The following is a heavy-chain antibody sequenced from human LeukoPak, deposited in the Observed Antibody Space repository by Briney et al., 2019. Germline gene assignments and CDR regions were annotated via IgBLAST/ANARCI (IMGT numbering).Heavy chain of an antibody. V-gene: IGHV3-7*01. CDR2: IKQDGSEK. CDR1: GFTFSSYW. J-gene: IGHJ3*02. D-gene: IGHD3-3*01. Sequence: PGGSLRLSCAASGFTFSSYWMSWVRQAPGKGLEWVANIKQDGSEKYYVDSVKGRFTISRDNAKNSLYLQMSSLRAEGTAVYYCARGQGFWDAFDIWGQGTMVTVSS. CDR3: ARGQGFWDAFDI.